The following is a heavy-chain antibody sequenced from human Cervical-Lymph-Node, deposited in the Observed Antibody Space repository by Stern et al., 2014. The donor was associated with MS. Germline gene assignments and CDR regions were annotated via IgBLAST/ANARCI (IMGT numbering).Heavy chain of an antibody. Sequence: VHLVESWAEVQKPGSSVKVSCRASGGTFSSSDISWVRQAPGQGLAWMGGIIPIIGTANYAQKYQGRVTITADESTSTAYMELSSLRSEDTAIYYCALGGFGHYFEYWGQGTLVTVSS. J-gene: IGHJ4*02. CDR2: IIPIIGTA. CDR3: ALGGFGHYFEY. D-gene: IGHD3-10*01. V-gene: IGHV1-69*01. CDR1: GGTFSSSD.